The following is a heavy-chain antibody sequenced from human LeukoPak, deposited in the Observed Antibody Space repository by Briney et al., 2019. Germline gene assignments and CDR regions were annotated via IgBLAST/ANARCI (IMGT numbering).Heavy chain of an antibody. CDR3: AKDFDTMVRGVIVVAVGNYYYGMDV. CDR2: ISDSGDTT. V-gene: IGHV3-23*01. D-gene: IGHD3-10*01. J-gene: IGHJ6*04. Sequence: GKSLRLSCAASGLTFRSKTMNWVRQAPGKGLEWVSVISDSGDTTYYADSVKGRFTISRDNSKDTVYLQMNSLRAEDTAVYYCAKDFDTMVRGVIVVAVGNYYYGMDVWGKGTTVTVSS. CDR1: GLTFRSKT.